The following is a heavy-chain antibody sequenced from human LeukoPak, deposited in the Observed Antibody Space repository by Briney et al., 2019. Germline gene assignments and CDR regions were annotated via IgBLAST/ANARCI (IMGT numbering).Heavy chain of an antibody. Sequence: GGSLRLSCAASGFTFDDYAMHWVRQAPGKGLEWVSGISWNSGSIGYADSVKGRFTISRDNAKNSLYLQMNSLRAEDTALYYCAKVNRISWYYFDYWGKGTLVTVSS. CDR3: AKVNRISWYYFDY. CDR2: ISWNSGSI. J-gene: IGHJ4*02. V-gene: IGHV3-9*01. CDR1: GFTFDDYA. D-gene: IGHD1-1*01.